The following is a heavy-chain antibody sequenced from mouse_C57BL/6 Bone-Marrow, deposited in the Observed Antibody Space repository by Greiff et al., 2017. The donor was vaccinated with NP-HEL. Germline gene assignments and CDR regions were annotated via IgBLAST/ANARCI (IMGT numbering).Heavy chain of an antibody. V-gene: IGHV1-55*01. J-gene: IGHJ1*03. CDR1: GYTFTSYW. CDR2: IYPGSGST. CDR3: ATVVATDWYFDV. D-gene: IGHD1-1*01. Sequence: VQLQQPEAELVKPGASVKMSCKASGYTFTSYWITWVKQRPGQGLEWIGDIYPGSGSTNYNEKFKSKATLTVDTSSSTAYMQLSSLTSEDSAVYYCATVVATDWYFDVWGTGTTVTVSS.